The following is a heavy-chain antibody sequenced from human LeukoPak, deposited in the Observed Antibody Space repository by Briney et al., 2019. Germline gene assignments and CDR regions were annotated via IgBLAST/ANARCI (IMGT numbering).Heavy chain of an antibody. CDR2: ISPSGGST. CDR1: GYTFTSNY. Sequence: ASVKVSCKAFGYTFTSNYMHCVPHAPGQGPESRGVISPSGGSTTYAQKFQGRVTLTRDMSTSTDYLELSSLRSEDTAVYYCARDNSVRDEARWFNPWGQGTLVTVSS. CDR3: ARDNSVRDEARWFNP. J-gene: IGHJ5*02. V-gene: IGHV1-46*01. D-gene: IGHD5-24*01.